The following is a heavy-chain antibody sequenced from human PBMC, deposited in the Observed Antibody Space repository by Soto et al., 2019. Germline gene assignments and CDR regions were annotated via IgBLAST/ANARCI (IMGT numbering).Heavy chain of an antibody. CDR1: GGSISSYY. V-gene: IGHV4-59*08. Sequence: QVQLQESGPGLVKPSETLSLTCTVSGGSISSYYWSWIRQPPGKGLEWIGYIYYSGNTNYNPSLDSRVTIPGATTKNPCSLKLSSVTAAYTAVYSCAARYGYRFAYWGQRALVTVSS. CDR3: AARYGYRFAY. J-gene: IGHJ4*02. D-gene: IGHD1-1*01. CDR2: IYYSGNT.